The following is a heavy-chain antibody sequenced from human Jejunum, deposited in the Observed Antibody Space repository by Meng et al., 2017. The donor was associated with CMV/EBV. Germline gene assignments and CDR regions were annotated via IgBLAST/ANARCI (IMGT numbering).Heavy chain of an antibody. CDR2: IYYSGTT. J-gene: IGHJ4*02. D-gene: IGHD5-18*01. CDR3: TRGLGSYGSRIDY. CDR1: GGSFTSSNYY. V-gene: IGHV4-39*07. Sequence: SGGSFTSSNYYWGWIRQPPGKGLEWIGNIYYSGTTYYNPSLKSRGTISVGTSKNQFSLKLSSVTAADTAVYYCTRGLGSYGSRIDYWGQGTLVTVSS.